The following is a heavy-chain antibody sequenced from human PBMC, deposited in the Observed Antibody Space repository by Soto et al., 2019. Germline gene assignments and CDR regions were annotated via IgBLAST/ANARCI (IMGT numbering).Heavy chain of an antibody. J-gene: IGHJ4*02. CDR3: ATGRVSDCPGCTQDY. CDR1: AFTFSSYA. V-gene: IGHV3-23*01. CDR2: VSGSGDST. D-gene: IGHD2-21*02. Sequence: EVQLLESGGGLAQPGGSLRLSCAASAFTFSSYAMSWVRQAPGKGLEWVSAVSGSGDSTYYADSVKGRFTISRDNSKNTLHLQMNRLLAEDRGVYYCATGRVSDCPGCTQDYWGQGTLVTVSS.